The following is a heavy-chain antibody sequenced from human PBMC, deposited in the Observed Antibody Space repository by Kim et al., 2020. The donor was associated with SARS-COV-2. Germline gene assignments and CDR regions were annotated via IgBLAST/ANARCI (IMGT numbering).Heavy chain of an antibody. CDR3: ARSSDRHYCSGGSCYWAFDY. Sequence: ASVKVSCKASGYTFTSYAMNWVRQAPGQGLEWMGWINTNTGNPTYAQGFTGRFVFSLDTSVSTAYLQISSLKAEDTAVYYCARSSDRHYCSGGSCYWAFDYWGQGTLVTVSS. J-gene: IGHJ4*02. CDR2: INTNTGNP. D-gene: IGHD2-15*01. CDR1: GYTFTSYA. V-gene: IGHV7-4-1*02.